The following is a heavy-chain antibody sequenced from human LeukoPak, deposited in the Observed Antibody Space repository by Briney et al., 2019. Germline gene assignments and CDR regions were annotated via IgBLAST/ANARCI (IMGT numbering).Heavy chain of an antibody. D-gene: IGHD2-2*01. CDR2: MNPNSGVT. CDR3: AREWGCSSTSCPSFDY. Sequence: ASVKVSCKASGYTFTSYYMHWVRQAPGQGLEWMGWMNPNSGVTGYAQKCQGRVTMTRDTSISTAYMELSRLRSDDTAVYYCAREWGCSSTSCPSFDYWGQGTLVTVSS. J-gene: IGHJ4*02. V-gene: IGHV1-2*02. CDR1: GYTFTSYY.